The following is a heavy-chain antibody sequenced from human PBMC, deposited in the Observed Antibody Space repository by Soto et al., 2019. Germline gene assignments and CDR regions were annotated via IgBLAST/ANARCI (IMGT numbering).Heavy chain of an antibody. CDR2: ISSSSSTI. CDR1: GFTFSTYS. V-gene: IGHV3-48*01. D-gene: IGHD6-19*01. CDR3: AKGVPGIAVAGTGYFQH. J-gene: IGHJ1*01. Sequence: GGSLRLSCAASGFTFSTYSMNWVRQAPGKGLEWVSYISSSSSTIFYTDSVKGRFTVSRDNAKNSLYLQMNSLRAEDTAVYYCAKGVPGIAVAGTGYFQHWGQGTLVTVSS.